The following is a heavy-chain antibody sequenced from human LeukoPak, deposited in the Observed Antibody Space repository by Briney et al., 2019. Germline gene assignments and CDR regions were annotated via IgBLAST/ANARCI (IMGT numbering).Heavy chain of an antibody. D-gene: IGHD2-15*01. V-gene: IGHV1-69*05. CDR3: ARAVGAGYYYYYMDV. J-gene: IGHJ6*03. Sequence: SVKVSCKASGGTFSSYAISWVRQAPGQGLEWMGGIIPIFGTANYAQKFQGRVTITTDESASTAYMELSSLRSEDTAVYYCARAVGAGYYYYYMDVWGKGTTVTVSS. CDR2: IIPIFGTA. CDR1: GGTFSSYA.